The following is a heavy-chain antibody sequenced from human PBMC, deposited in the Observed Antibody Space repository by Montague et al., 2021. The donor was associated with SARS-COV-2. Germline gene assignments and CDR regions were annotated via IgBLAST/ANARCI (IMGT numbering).Heavy chain of an antibody. Sequence: SLRLSCAASGSTVSSNYMSWVRQAPGKGLEWVSVIYSGGSTYYSDSFKGRFTISRDNSKNTLYLQMNSLRAEDTAVYYYARDKRRYGSGSYYGHHYYYYGMDVWGKGTTVTVSS. CDR1: GSTVSSNY. J-gene: IGHJ6*04. D-gene: IGHD3-10*01. V-gene: IGHV3-66*02. CDR3: ARDKRRYGSGSYYGHHYYYYGMDV. CDR2: IYSGGST.